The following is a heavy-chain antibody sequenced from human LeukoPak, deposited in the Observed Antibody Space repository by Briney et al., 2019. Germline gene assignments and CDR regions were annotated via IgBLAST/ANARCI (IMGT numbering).Heavy chain of an antibody. CDR1: GGSISSSSYY. D-gene: IGHD3-9*01. CDR2: IYYSGST. Sequence: SETLSLTCTVSGGSISSSSYYWGWIRQPPGKGLEWIGSIYYSGSTYYNPSLKSRVTISVDTSKNQFSLKLSSVTAADTAVYYCAREGVGTNDDWLLFFDYYYYYMDVWGKGTTVTISS. V-gene: IGHV4-39*02. J-gene: IGHJ6*03. CDR3: AREGVGTNDDWLLFFDYYYYYMDV.